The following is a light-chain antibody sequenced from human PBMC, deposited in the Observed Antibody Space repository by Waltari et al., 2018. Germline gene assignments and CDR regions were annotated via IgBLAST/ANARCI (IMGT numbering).Light chain of an antibody. CDR1: NLGNKY. Sequence: SYELTPPPSVSASPGQAASITCSGPNLGNKYTSWYQQKPGQSPVVVIHEHTRRPSGIPERFSGSTAGNTATLTISGTQAMDEADYYCQAWDRSTHVVFGGGTKLTVL. CDR2: EHT. J-gene: IGLJ2*01. CDR3: QAWDRSTHVV. V-gene: IGLV3-1*01.